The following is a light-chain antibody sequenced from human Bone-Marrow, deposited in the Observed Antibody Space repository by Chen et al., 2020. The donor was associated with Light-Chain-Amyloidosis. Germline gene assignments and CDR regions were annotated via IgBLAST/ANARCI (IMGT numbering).Light chain of an antibody. J-gene: IGLJ1*01. CDR3: SSYTGATDNFV. CDR1: SLDVGGYNY. CDR2: AVR. V-gene: IGLV2-14*01. Sequence: QSALTQPASVSGSPGQSITISCSGSSLDVGGYNYVSWYQQHPGKVPKRIIYAVRNRPSGISTPFSGSTSGTPASLSNCGLQSKDEADYYCSSYTGATDNFVFGTGTKVTVL.